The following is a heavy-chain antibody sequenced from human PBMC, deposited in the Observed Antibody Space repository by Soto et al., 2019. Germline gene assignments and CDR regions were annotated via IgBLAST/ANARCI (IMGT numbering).Heavy chain of an antibody. CDR1: GFTFSSYA. J-gene: IGHJ4*02. Sequence: EVQLLESGGDLVQPGGSLRLSCTASGFTFSSYAMSWVRQAPGKGLEWVSGISVSGGNTYYADSVKGRFTISRDNSKNTLYLQMNNLRAEDTAVYYCADGGEWSFNFVYWGQGTLVTVPS. D-gene: IGHD3-3*01. V-gene: IGHV3-23*01. CDR2: ISVSGGNT. CDR3: ADGGEWSFNFVY.